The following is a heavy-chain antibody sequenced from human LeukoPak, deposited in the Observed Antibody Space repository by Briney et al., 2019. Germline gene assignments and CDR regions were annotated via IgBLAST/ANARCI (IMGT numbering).Heavy chain of an antibody. CDR2: ISSSGSTI. CDR3: ASAARYTYYFDY. V-gene: IGHV3-48*03. Sequence: GGSLRLSCAASGFTFSSYEMNWVRQAPGKGLEWVSYISSSGSTIYYADSVKGRFTISRDNAKNSLYLQMNSLRAEDTAVYYCASAARYTYYFDYWGQGTLVTVSS. J-gene: IGHJ4*02. D-gene: IGHD5-12*01. CDR1: GFTFSSYE.